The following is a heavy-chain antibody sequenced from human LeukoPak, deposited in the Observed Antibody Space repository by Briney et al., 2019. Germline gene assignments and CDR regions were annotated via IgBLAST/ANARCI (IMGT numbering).Heavy chain of an antibody. CDR2: IYPGEFDI. J-gene: IGHJ1*01. D-gene: IGHD2-15*01. CDR1: GYNFNDYW. Sequence: GESLKISCKGSGYNFNDYWIGWVRQMPGKGLEWVGLIYPGEFDIRYSPSFQGQVTISADKSISTSYLQWSSLKASDTAMYYCARYRSDKYFQHWGQGTLVTVSS. V-gene: IGHV5-51*01. CDR3: ARYRSDKYFQH.